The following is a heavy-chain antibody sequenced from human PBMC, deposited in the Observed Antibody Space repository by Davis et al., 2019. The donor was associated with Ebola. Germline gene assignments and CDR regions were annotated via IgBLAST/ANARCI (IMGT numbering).Heavy chain of an antibody. Sequence: GESLKISCAASGFIFSSYWMHWVRQAPGKGLVWVSRINSDGSSTSYADSVKGRFTISRDNAKNTLYLQMNSLRAEDTAVYYCACGGDCLLNYGMDVWGQGTTVIVSS. V-gene: IGHV3-74*01. CDR3: ACGGDCLLNYGMDV. CDR1: GFIFSSYW. D-gene: IGHD2-21*02. CDR2: INSDGSST. J-gene: IGHJ6*02.